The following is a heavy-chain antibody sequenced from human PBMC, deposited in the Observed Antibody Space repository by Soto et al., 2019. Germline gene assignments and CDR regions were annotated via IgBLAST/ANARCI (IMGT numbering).Heavy chain of an antibody. Sequence: EVQLVESGGGLVQPGGSLRLSCAASGFTFSSYSMNWVRQAPGKGLEWVSYISSSSSTIYYEDSVKGRFTISRDNAKNSLYLQMNSLRDEDTAVYYCARVKLLMVRGCNDYWGQGTLVTVSS. CDR1: GFTFSSYS. CDR3: ARVKLLMVRGCNDY. CDR2: ISSSSSTI. J-gene: IGHJ4*02. D-gene: IGHD3-10*01. V-gene: IGHV3-48*02.